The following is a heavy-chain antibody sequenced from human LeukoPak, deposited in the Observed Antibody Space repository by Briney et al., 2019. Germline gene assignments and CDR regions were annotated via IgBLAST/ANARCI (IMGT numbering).Heavy chain of an antibody. Sequence: SETLSLTCTVSGGSISSYYWSWIRQPPGKGLEWIGYIYYSGSTNYNPSLKSRVTISVDTSKNQFSLKLSSVTAADTAVYYCARVFGPGSYVGWFDPWGQGTLVTVSS. J-gene: IGHJ5*02. V-gene: IGHV4-59*08. CDR3: ARVFGPGSYVGWFDP. CDR2: IYYSGST. CDR1: GGSISSYY. D-gene: IGHD3-10*01.